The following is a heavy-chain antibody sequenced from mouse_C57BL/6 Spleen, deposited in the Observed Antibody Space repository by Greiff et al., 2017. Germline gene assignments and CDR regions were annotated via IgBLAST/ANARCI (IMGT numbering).Heavy chain of an antibody. CDR2: IYPGNSDT. Sequence: VQLQQSGTVLARPGASVKMSCKTSGYTFTSYWMHWVKQRPGQGLEWIGAIYPGNSDTSYNQKFKGKAKLTAVTSASTAYMELSSLTNEDSAVYYCTRSRWGTTVAPFDYWGQGTTLTGSS. J-gene: IGHJ2*01. V-gene: IGHV1-5*01. CDR3: TRSRWGTTVAPFDY. CDR1: GYTFTSYW. D-gene: IGHD1-1*01.